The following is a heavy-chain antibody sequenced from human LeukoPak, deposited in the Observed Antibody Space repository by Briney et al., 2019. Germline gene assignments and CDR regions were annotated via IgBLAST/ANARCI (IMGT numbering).Heavy chain of an antibody. V-gene: IGHV5-51*01. CDR3: ARQGGSGLFDF. D-gene: IGHD3-10*01. CDR1: GFDFSSSS. Sequence: GKSLKISCKGSGFDFSSSSIGWVRQMPGKGLEWMTIIRPADSDTRYSSSFRGQVTISADKSISTAYLQWSSLKASDTAMYYCARQGGSGLFDFWGQGTLVTVSP. CDR2: IRPADSDT. J-gene: IGHJ4*02.